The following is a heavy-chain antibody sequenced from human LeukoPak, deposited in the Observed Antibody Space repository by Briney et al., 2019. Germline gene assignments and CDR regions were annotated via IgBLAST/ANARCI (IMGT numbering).Heavy chain of an antibody. D-gene: IGHD4-17*01. Sequence: SETLSLTCTVSGGSISSSTYYWGWIRQPPGKGLEWIGSIYYSGSTYYNPSLMSRVTISVDTSKNQFSLKLSSVTAADTAVYYCASPGATTARAAFDIWGQGTMVTVSS. V-gene: IGHV4-39*01. CDR1: GGSISSSTYY. CDR3: ASPGATTARAAFDI. CDR2: IYYSGST. J-gene: IGHJ3*02.